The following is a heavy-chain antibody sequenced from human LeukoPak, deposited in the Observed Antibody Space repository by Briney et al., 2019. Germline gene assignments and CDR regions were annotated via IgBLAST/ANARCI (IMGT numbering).Heavy chain of an antibody. CDR1: GGSISGGYF. D-gene: IGHD4-17*01. Sequence: SETLSLTCAVSGGSISGGYFWSWIRQPPGKGLEWIGYIFQSGSTYYSPSLNSRVTISVDWSKNQFSLKLSSVTAADTAVYYCARGTSTVTLFYFDYWGQGTLVTVSS. CDR3: ARGTSTVTLFYFDY. J-gene: IGHJ4*02. CDR2: IFQSGST. V-gene: IGHV4-30-2*01.